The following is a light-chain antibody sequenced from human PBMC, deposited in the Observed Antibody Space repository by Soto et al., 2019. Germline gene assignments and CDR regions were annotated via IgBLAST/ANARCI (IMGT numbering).Light chain of an antibody. Sequence: DILMTQSPSSLSASVGDRVTITCRASQSISTYLTWYQQKPGKAPELLIYGASTLQSGVPSRFSGSGSGTDFTLTISLLHPEYVATYYCQQSYSTPTFGPGTKVDIK. V-gene: IGKV1-39*01. CDR2: GAS. CDR3: QQSYSTPT. J-gene: IGKJ3*01. CDR1: QSISTY.